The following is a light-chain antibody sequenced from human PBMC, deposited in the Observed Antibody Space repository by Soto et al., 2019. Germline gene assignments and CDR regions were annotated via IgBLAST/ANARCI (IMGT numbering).Light chain of an antibody. CDR2: WTS. V-gene: IGKV4-1*01. J-gene: IGKJ1*01. Sequence: DIVMTQSPDSLAVSLGERATINCNSSQSILYSSNSKNCLAWYQQKPGQSPKLLIFWTSTRESGVPDRFSGSGSGTHFTLTINNLQAEDVAVYHCQQYYSNPPTFGQGTKVDIK. CDR3: QQYYSNPPT. CDR1: QSILYSSNSKNC.